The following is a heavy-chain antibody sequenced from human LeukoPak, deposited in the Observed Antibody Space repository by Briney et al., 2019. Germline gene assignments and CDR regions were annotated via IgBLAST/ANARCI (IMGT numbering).Heavy chain of an antibody. CDR3: ARARSYYYDSSGYYWYAFDI. D-gene: IGHD3-22*01. V-gene: IGHV1-2*02. Sequence: GASVKVSCKASGYTFTGYYMHWVRQAPGQGLEWMGWINPNSGGTNYAQKFQGRVTMTRDTSISTAYMELSSLRSEDTAVYYCARARSYYYDSSGYYWYAFDIWGQGTMVTVSS. J-gene: IGHJ3*02. CDR2: INPNSGGT. CDR1: GYTFTGYY.